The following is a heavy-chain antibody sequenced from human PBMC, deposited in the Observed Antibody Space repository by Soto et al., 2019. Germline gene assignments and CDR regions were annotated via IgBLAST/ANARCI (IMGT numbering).Heavy chain of an antibody. Sequence: PSETLSLTCAVSGGSISSGGYSWSWIRQPPGKGLEWIGYIYHSGSTYYNPSPKSRVTISVDRSKNQFSLKLSSVTAADTAVYYCAREDEAAAFDIWGQGTMVTVSS. CDR3: AREDEAAAFDI. D-gene: IGHD6-25*01. V-gene: IGHV4-30-2*01. CDR2: IYHSGST. CDR1: GGSISSGGYS. J-gene: IGHJ3*02.